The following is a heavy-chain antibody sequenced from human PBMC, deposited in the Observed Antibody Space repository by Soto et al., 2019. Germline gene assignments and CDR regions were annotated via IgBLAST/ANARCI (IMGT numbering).Heavy chain of an antibody. J-gene: IGHJ6*02. CDR3: ASGSSGWYVDYYYGMDV. Sequence: PSQTLSLPCAISGDSVSSNSAAWNWIRQSPSRGLEWLGRTYYRSKWYNDYAVSVKSRITINPDTSKNQFSLQLNSVTPEDTAVYYCASGSSGWYVDYYYGMDVWGQGTTVTVSS. CDR1: GDSVSSNSAA. D-gene: IGHD6-19*01. V-gene: IGHV6-1*01. CDR2: TYYRSKWYN.